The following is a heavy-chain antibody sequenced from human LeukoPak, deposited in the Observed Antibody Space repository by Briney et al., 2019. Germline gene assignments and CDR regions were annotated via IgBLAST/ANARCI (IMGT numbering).Heavy chain of an antibody. V-gene: IGHV4-61*02. CDR1: GGSINTDSYY. J-gene: IGHJ4*02. CDR2: AYSRGGT. Sequence: PSETLSLTCTVSGGSINTDSYYWGWIRQPAGKGLEWIGRAYSRGGTNYNPSLESRVTISLDTSRNQFSLTLNSVTAADTAVYYCVREERKRLIFDSWGQGTLVTVSS. CDR3: VREERKRLIFDS. D-gene: IGHD1-14*01.